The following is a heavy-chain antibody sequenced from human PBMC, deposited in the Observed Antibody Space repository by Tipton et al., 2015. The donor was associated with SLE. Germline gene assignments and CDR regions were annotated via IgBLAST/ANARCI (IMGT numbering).Heavy chain of an antibody. V-gene: IGHV4-59*01. CDR1: GGSISSYY. J-gene: IGHJ4*02. D-gene: IGHD6-13*01. CDR2: IYYSGST. Sequence: TLSLTCTVSGGSISSYYWSWIRQPPGKGLEWIGYIYYSGSTNYNPSLKSRVTISVDTSKNQFSLKLSSVTAADTAVYYCARMFSGSYDYWGQGTLVTVSS. CDR3: ARMFSGSYDY.